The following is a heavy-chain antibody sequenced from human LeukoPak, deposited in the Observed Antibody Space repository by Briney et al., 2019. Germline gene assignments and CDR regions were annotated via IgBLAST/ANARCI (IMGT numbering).Heavy chain of an antibody. CDR3: ARGSGSYSYYYYGMDV. CDR2: ISGSGGST. Sequence: PGGSLRLSCAASGFTFSSYAMSWVRQAPGKGLEWVSDISGSGGSTYYADSVKGRFTISRDNSKNTLYLQMNSLRAEDTAVYYCARGSGSYSYYYYGMDVWGQGTTVTVSS. CDR1: GFTFSSYA. J-gene: IGHJ6*02. V-gene: IGHV3-23*01. D-gene: IGHD1-26*01.